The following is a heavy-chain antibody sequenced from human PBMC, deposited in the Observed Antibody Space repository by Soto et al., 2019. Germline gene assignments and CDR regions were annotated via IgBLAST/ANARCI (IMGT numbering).Heavy chain of an antibody. CDR3: ARSSVRGWSY. CDR1: GGSFSGYY. V-gene: IGHV4-34*01. CDR2: ITHSGST. J-gene: IGHJ4*02. Sequence: SETLSLTCAVYGGSFSGYYWTWIRQPPGKGLEWIGEITHSGSTNYNPSLKSRVTISVDTSKNQFSLNQNSVTAADTAVYYCARSSVRGWSYWGQGTLVTVSS. D-gene: IGHD3-10*02.